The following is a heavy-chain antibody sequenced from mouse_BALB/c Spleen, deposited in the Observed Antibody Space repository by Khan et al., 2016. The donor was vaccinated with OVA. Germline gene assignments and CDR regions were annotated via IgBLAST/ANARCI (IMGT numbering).Heavy chain of an antibody. CDR1: GYTFADSG. CDR2: ISTYYGNI. D-gene: IGHD2-3*01. Sequence: QMQLEESGPEPVRPGASVKLSCKGSGYTFADSGMHWVRQSHAKSLEWIGVISTYYGNIKYNQKFEGRATLTVDKSSSTAYMELARLTSEDSAVYFCTRDGISEFAYWGQGTLVTVSA. V-gene: IGHV1S137*01. J-gene: IGHJ3*01. CDR3: TRDGISEFAY.